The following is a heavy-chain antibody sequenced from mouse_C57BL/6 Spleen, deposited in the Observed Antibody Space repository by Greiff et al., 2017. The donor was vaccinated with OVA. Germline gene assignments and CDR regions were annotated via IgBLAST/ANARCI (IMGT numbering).Heavy chain of an antibody. CDR1: GYAFSSSW. Sequence: VQLQQSGPELVKPGASVKISCKASGYAFSSSWMNWVKQRPGKGLEWIGRIYPGDGDTNYNGKFKGKATLTADKSSSTAYMQLSSLTSEDSAVYFCARRSGGYDFDYWGQGTTLTVSS. CDR3: ARRSGGYDFDY. CDR2: IYPGDGDT. J-gene: IGHJ2*01. D-gene: IGHD3-1*01. V-gene: IGHV1-82*01.